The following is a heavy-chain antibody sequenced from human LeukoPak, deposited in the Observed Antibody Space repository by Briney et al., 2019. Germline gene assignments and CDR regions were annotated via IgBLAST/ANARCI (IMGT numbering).Heavy chain of an antibody. J-gene: IGHJ4*02. CDR2: IRDDGGEI. V-gene: IGHV3-7*01. Sequence: PGGSLRLSCAASGFTFSSYWMSWVRQAPGKGLEWVANIRDDGGEIYYVDSVKGRFTISRDNAKSSLFLQMNSLRAEDAAVYYCARDKPRGSYYGSIFDSWGRGTLVTVSS. CDR3: ARDKPRGSYYGSIFDS. CDR1: GFTFSSYW. D-gene: IGHD1-26*01.